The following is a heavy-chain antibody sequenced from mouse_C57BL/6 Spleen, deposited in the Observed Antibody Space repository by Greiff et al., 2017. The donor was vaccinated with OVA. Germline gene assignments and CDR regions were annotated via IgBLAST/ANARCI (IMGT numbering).Heavy chain of an antibody. J-gene: IGHJ4*01. Sequence: QVQLKQSGAELARPGASVKLSCKASGYTFTSYGISWVKQRTGQGLEWIGEIYPRSGNTYYNEKFKGKATLTADKSSSTAYMELRSLTSEDSAVYYCARYYGSSLDYYAMDYWGQGTSVTVSS. CDR1: GYTFTSYG. CDR3: ARYYGSSLDYYAMDY. V-gene: IGHV1-81*01. D-gene: IGHD1-1*01. CDR2: IYPRSGNT.